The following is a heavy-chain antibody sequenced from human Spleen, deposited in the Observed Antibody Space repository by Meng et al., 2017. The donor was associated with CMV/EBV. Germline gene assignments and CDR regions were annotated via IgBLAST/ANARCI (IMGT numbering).Heavy chain of an antibody. CDR1: GFTFSNYN. J-gene: IGHJ5*02. D-gene: IGHD3-22*01. CDR2: ISSSSSHI. Sequence: GESLKISCAASGFTFSNYNMNWVRQAPGKGLEWVSSISSSSSHIYQADSVRGQFTISRDNAKNSLYLQMNSLRAEDTAVYYCARVDFDSTGFYAVVNWFDPWGQGTLVTVSS. CDR3: ARVDFDSTGFYAVVNWFDP. V-gene: IGHV3-21*01.